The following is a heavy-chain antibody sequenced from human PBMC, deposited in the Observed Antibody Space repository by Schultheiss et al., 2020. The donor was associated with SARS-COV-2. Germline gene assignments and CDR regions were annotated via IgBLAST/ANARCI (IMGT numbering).Heavy chain of an antibody. CDR2: IYYSGST. CDR3: ARDTRAYCSGGSCNWFDP. CDR1: GGSISSYY. D-gene: IGHD2-15*01. V-gene: IGHV4-59*01. Sequence: SETLSLTCTVSGGSISSYYWSWIRQPPGKGLEWIGYIYYSGSTNYNPPLKSRVTISVDTSKNQFSLKLSSVTAADTAVYYCARDTRAYCSGGSCNWFDPWGQGTLVTVSS. J-gene: IGHJ5*02.